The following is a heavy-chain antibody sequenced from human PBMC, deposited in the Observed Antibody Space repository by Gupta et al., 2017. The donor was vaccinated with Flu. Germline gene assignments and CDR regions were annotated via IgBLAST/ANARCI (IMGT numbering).Heavy chain of an antibody. J-gene: IGHJ2*01. Sequence: QGQLLESGGRLVKSGESLRLSCEGSGFTFSDYYMSWVRQAPGKGLEWVSYISAFGTFTNYTESVRGRFTISRDNARNTLYLQMNSLSPDDAAVYYCATDKMLQEGAHRYWYFDLWGRGTQVTVSS. CDR1: GFTFSDYY. CDR3: ATDKMLQEGAHRYWYFDL. D-gene: IGHD2-15*01. CDR2: ISAFGTFT. V-gene: IGHV3-11*05.